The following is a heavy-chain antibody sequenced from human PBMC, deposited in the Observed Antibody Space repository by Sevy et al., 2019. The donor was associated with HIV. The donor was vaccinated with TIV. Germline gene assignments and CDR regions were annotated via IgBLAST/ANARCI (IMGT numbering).Heavy chain of an antibody. CDR3: ARRPIVGATFFDY. D-gene: IGHD1-26*01. V-gene: IGHV3-7*03. CDR1: GFTFSSYW. CDR2: IKQDGSEK. Sequence: GESLKISCAASGFTFSSYWMSWVRQAPGKGLEWVANIKQDGSEKYYVDSVKGRFTISRDNAKNSLYLQMNSLRAEDTAVYYFARRPIVGATFFDYWGQGTLVTVSS. J-gene: IGHJ4*02.